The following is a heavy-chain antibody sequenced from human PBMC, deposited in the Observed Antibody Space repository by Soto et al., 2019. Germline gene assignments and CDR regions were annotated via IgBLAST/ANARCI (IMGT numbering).Heavy chain of an antibody. CDR2: INVYKGDT. V-gene: IGHV1-18*01. J-gene: IGHJ6*02. CDR3: ARDSQYNDFWSSIMEVYHYGLDV. D-gene: IGHD3-3*01. Sequence: QVQLVQSGGEVKKPGASVKVSCKASGYSFSNYAISWVRQAPGQGLEWMGWINVYKGDTKYSQKFQDRVTVTTDTSTSTAYMEFRSLRSDDTGVYYCARDSQYNDFWSSIMEVYHYGLDVWGQGTTVSVSS. CDR1: GYSFSNYA.